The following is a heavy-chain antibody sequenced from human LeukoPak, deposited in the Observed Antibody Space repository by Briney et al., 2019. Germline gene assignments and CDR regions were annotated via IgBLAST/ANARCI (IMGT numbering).Heavy chain of an antibody. CDR3: ANHRTPHRYPWYYFDV. D-gene: IGHD3-16*01. V-gene: IGHV3-23*01. CDR1: GFTIRNSY. CDR2: IGGHVHST. Sequence: GGSLTLTCAASGFTIRNSYMSWVRQAPGTGLEWVSSIGGHVHSTYYADSVIGRFTISRDDSKNTLYLQMNSLRANDTAIYYCANHRTPHRYPWYYFDVWGHVTLVTVSS. J-gene: IGHJ4*01.